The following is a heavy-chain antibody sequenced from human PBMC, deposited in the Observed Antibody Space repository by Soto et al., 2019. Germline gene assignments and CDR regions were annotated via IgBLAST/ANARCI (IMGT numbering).Heavy chain of an antibody. CDR2: VSIGGST. CDR3: AKRRGAGGHFDY. D-gene: IGHD2-15*01. Sequence: RRSLRLSCPASVFTFSSYAMGWFRQGPGKGLEWVAVVSIGGSTHYADSVRGRFTISKDNSKNTLSLQMNSLTAEDTAVYFCAKRRGAGGHFDYWGQGALVTVSS. J-gene: IGHJ4*02. V-gene: IGHV3-23*01. CDR1: VFTFSSYA.